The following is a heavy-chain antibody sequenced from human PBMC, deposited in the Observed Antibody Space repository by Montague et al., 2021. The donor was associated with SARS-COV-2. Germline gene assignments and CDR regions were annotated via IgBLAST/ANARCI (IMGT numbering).Heavy chain of an antibody. J-gene: IGHJ5*02. V-gene: IGHV4-59*11. CDR2: IYYSGGI. CDR3: ARAVSVRGAVNWSDP. D-gene: IGHD3-10*01. Sequence: SETLSLTCTVSGGSMSDHCWAWIRQPPGKGLEWLAYIYYSGGINSNASLKSRVSMSVDTSKNQFSLKLTSVTAADTAVYYCARAVSVRGAVNWSDPWGQGTLVTVSS. CDR1: GGSMSDHC.